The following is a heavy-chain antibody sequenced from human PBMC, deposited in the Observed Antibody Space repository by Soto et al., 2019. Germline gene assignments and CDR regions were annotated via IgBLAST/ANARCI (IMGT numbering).Heavy chain of an antibody. J-gene: IGHJ6*02. CDR2: IKSKNDGGTV. D-gene: IGHD3-3*01. V-gene: IGHV3-15*01. CDR3: NTVCRDRITISGGSPSVMDV. Sequence: PAGSLSLSCAASGFAVSTAWMSWVRQAPGKGREWVGRIKSKNDGGTVNYAAPLKGRNTITRDDSKITMYLQMNSRKTEDTAAYYCNTVCRDRITISGGSPSVMDVWGQGTTVTVSS. CDR1: GFAVSTAW.